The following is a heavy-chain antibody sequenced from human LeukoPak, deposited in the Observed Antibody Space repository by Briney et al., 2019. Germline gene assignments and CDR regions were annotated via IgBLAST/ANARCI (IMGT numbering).Heavy chain of an antibody. CDR3: ARGRSGWSPPIDY. V-gene: IGHV3-21*01. CDR2: ISSSSSYI. Sequence: GGSLRLSCAASGFTFSSYSMNWVRQAPGKGLEWVSSISSSSSYIYYADSVKGRFTISRDNAKNSLYLQMNSLRAEDTAVYCCARGRSGWSPPIDYWGQGTLVTVSS. D-gene: IGHD6-19*01. J-gene: IGHJ4*02. CDR1: GFTFSSYS.